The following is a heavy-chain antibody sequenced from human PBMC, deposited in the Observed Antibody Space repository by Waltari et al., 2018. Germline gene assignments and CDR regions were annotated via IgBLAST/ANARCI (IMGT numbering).Heavy chain of an antibody. CDR3: ARDPALYGDQFDY. D-gene: IGHD4-17*01. V-gene: IGHV3-48*04. J-gene: IGHJ4*02. Sequence: EVQLVESGGGLVQPGGSLRLSCAASGFSFNLYTMNWVRQAPGKGLEWVSYISSTSSTIYYADSVKGRFTISRDNAKNSLYLQMNSLRVEDTAIYYCARDPALYGDQFDYWGQGTLVTVST. CDR2: ISSTSSTI. CDR1: GFSFNLYT.